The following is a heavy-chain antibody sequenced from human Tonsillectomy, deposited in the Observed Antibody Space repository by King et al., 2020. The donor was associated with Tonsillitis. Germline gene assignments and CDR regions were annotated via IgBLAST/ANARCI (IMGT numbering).Heavy chain of an antibody. J-gene: IGHJ4*02. CDR2: ISGYDGPA. D-gene: IGHD4-17*01. V-gene: IGHV1-18*04. Sequence: QLVQSGPEVKNPGASVKVSCKASGYTFTHYGITWVRQAPGQGLAWVAWISGYDGPAHYAPKFQGKVTVTVDTSTTTAYMELRSLASDDTALYYCVRDERAAVDGAEGYFDYCGQGALVTVSS. CDR3: VRDERAAVDGAEGYFDY. CDR1: GYTFTHYG.